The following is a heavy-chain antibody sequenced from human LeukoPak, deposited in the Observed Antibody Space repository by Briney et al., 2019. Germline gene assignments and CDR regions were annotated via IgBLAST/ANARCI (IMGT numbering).Heavy chain of an antibody. Sequence: PSETLSLTCTVSGGSISSGSYYWSWIRQPAGKGLEWIGRIYTSGSTNYNPSLKSRVTISVDTSKNQFSLRLSSVTAADTAAYYCARSWGIFGVVRYAFDIWGQGTMVTVSS. J-gene: IGHJ3*02. CDR1: GGSISSGSYY. V-gene: IGHV4-61*02. CDR2: IYTSGST. CDR3: ARSWGIFGVVRYAFDI. D-gene: IGHD3-3*01.